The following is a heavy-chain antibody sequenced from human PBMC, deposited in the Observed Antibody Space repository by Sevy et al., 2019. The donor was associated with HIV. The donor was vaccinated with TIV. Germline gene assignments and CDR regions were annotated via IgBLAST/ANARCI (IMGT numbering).Heavy chain of an antibody. CDR2: IKRDGSEK. J-gene: IGHJ6*02. CDR3: ARDCSSASCLWGMDV. CDR1: GFTFSSYG. V-gene: IGHV3-7*03. Sequence: GGSLRLSCAASGFTFSSYGMHWVRQAPGKGLEWVANIKRDGSEKYYVDSVKGRFTISRDNAKNSLYLQMNSLRAEDTAVYYCARDCSSASCLWGMDVWGQGTTVTVSS. D-gene: IGHD2-2*01.